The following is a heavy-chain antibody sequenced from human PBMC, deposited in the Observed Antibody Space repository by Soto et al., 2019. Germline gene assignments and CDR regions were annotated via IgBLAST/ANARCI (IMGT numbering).Heavy chain of an antibody. Sequence: EVHLLESGGSLVQPGGSLRLSCAASGFTFSNYAMNWVRQAPGKGLEWVSVIGGSGNEIYYAESVKGRFTISRDNPKNTVYLQMSSLRAEDTDIYYCAKDKCRSASCYLDWCQGTLVTVSS. CDR1: GFTFSNYA. V-gene: IGHV3-23*01. D-gene: IGHD2-2*01. CDR3: AKDKCRSASCYLD. J-gene: IGHJ4*02. CDR2: IGGSGNEI.